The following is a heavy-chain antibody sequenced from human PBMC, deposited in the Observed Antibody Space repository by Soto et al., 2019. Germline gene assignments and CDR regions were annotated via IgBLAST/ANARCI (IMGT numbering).Heavy chain of an antibody. J-gene: IGHJ6*02. CDR1: GGTFSSYA. D-gene: IGHD2-2*01. Sequence: ASVKVSCKASGGTFSSYAISWVRQAPGQGLEWMGGIIPIFGTANYAQKFQGRVTITADESTSTAYMELSSLRSEDTAVYYCASLRGSTSSEHLNYYYYYGMDVWGQGTTVTVSS. CDR2: IIPIFGTA. V-gene: IGHV1-69*13. CDR3: ASLRGSTSSEHLNYYYYYGMDV.